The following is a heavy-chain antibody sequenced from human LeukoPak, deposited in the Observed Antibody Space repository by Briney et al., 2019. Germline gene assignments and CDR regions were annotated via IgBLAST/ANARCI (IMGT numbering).Heavy chain of an antibody. V-gene: IGHV3-11*04. D-gene: IGHD3-3*01. CDR1: GFTFSDYY. CDR2: ISSSGSTI. Sequence: KPGGSLRLSCAASGFTFSDYYMRWIRQAPGKGLEWVSYISSSGSTIHYADSVKGRFTISRDNAKNSLYLQMKSLRAEDAAVYYCARGRYYDFWSGYYEGVSGYYYYYYMDVWGKGTTVTVSS. CDR3: ARGRYYDFWSGYYEGVSGYYYYYYMDV. J-gene: IGHJ6*03.